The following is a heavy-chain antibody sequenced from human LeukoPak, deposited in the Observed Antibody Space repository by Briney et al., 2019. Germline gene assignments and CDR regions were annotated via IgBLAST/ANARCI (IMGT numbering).Heavy chain of an antibody. CDR3: ATKLQGSSHFSW. D-gene: IGHD2/OR15-2a*01. V-gene: IGHV3-48*03. Sequence: GGSLRLSCAASGFKFHDFEMNCVRQAPGKGLEWGSYVSGSGNEIHYGDSVKGRFTISIDNAMSSLDLQMNSLRAEDTAMYYCATKLQGSSHFSWWGQETLVTVCS. CDR2: VSGSGNEI. CDR1: GFKFHDFE. J-gene: IGHJ4*02.